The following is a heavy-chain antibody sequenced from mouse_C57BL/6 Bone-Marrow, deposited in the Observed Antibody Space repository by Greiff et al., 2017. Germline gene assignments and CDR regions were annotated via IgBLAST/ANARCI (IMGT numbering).Heavy chain of an antibody. CDR2: IYPGSGNT. CDR1: GYTFTDYY. CDR3: ARGDYGSSYWYFDV. D-gene: IGHD1-1*01. Sequence: VQLQQSGAELVRPGASVKLSCKASGYTFTDYYINWVKQRPGQGLEWIARIYPGSGNTYYNEKFKGKATLTAEKSSSTAYMQLSSLTSEDSAVYVCARGDYGSSYWYFDVWGTGTTVTVSA. J-gene: IGHJ1*03. V-gene: IGHV1-76*01.